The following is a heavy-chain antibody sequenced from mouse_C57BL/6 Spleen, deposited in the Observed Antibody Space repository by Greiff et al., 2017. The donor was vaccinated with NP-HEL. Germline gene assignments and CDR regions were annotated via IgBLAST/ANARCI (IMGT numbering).Heavy chain of an antibody. Sequence: EVQLVESGGDLVKPGGSLKLSCAASGFTFSSYGMSWVRQTPDKRLEWVATISSGGSYTYYPDSVKGRFTISRDNAKNTLYLQMSSLKSEDTAMYYCARQGVITGYAMDYWGQGTSVTVSS. CDR3: ARQGVITGYAMDY. J-gene: IGHJ4*01. D-gene: IGHD1-1*01. CDR1: GFTFSSYG. CDR2: ISSGGSYT. V-gene: IGHV5-6*01.